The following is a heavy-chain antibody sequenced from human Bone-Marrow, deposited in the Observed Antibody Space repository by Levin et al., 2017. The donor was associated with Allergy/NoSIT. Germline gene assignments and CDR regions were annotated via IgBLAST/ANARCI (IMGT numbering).Heavy chain of an antibody. J-gene: IGHJ5*02. Sequence: LSLPCAASGFTFSSYGMHWVRQAPGKGLEWVAVISYDGSNKYYADSVKGRFTISRDNSKNTLYLQMNSLRAEDTAVYYCGLRGDWFDPWGQGTLVTVSS. V-gene: IGHV3-30*03. CDR2: ISYDGSNK. CDR1: GFTFSSYG. CDR3: GLRGDWFDP. D-gene: IGHD4-17*01.